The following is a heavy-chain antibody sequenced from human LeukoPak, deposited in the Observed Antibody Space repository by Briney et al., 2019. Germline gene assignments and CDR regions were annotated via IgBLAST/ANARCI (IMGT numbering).Heavy chain of an antibody. J-gene: IGHJ6*03. CDR3: ARARYETRIWPKSRYDYYHYMDV. CDR2: INAGNGNT. CDR1: GGTFSNYA. Sequence: ASVKVSCKASGGTFSNYAISWVRQAPGQRLEWMGWINAGNGNTKYSQEFQDRVTITRDTSASTAYMELSSLRSEDMAVYYCARARYETRIWPKSRYDYYHYMDVWGKGTTVTVSS. V-gene: IGHV1-3*03. D-gene: IGHD3-3*01.